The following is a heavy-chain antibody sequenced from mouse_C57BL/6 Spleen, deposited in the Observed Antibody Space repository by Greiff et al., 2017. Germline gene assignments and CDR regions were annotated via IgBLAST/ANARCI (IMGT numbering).Heavy chain of an antibody. D-gene: IGHD2-4*01. J-gene: IGHJ3*01. CDR2: IHPNSGST. V-gene: IGHV1-64*01. CDR1: GYTFTSYW. Sequence: QVQLQQPGAELVKPGASVKLSCKASGYTFTSYWMHWVKQRPGQGLEWIGMIHPNSGSTNYNEKFKSKATLTVDKSSSTAYMQLSSLTSEDSAVYYCARIYYDYGKAWFGYWGQGTLVTVSA. CDR3: ARIYYDYGKAWFGY.